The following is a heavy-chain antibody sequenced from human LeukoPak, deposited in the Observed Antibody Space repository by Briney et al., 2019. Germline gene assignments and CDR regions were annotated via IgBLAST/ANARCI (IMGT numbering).Heavy chain of an antibody. CDR3: ARVSRWPGGGFDY. Sequence: RPSETLSLTCTVSGGSISSGSYYWSWIRQPAGKGLEWIGRIYTSGSTNYNPSLKSRVTISVDTSKNQFSLKLSSVTAADTAVYYCARVSRWPGGGFDYWGQGTLVTVSS. CDR1: GGSISSGSYY. D-gene: IGHD2-2*01. J-gene: IGHJ4*02. V-gene: IGHV4-61*02. CDR2: IYTSGST.